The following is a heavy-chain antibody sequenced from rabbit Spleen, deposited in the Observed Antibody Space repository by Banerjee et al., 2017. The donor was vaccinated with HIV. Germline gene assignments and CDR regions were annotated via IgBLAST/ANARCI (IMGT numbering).Heavy chain of an antibody. V-gene: IGHV1S43*01. CDR1: GLDFSNIHY. D-gene: IGHD2-1*01. CDR2: IYTSSGST. J-gene: IGHJ4*01. CDR3: ARALATMTMVITGFYLGL. Sequence: QEQLEESGGRLVQPGGSLTLTCKASGLDFSNIHYMCWVRQAPGKGLELIACIYTSSGSTWYASWVHGRFTISRSTSLNTVDLKMTSLTAADTATYFCARALATMTMVITGFYLGLWGPGTLVTVS.